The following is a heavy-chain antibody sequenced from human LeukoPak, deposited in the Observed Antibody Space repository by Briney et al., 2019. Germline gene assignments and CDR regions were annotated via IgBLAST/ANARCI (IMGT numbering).Heavy chain of an antibody. CDR2: IGGSGNRI. J-gene: IGHJ6*02. Sequence: GGSLRLSCAASGFTFSSYDMSWVRQAPGKGLEWVSHIGGSGNRIYYADSVKGRFTISRDNSVHTLYLQMISLRAEDTAVYYCASRRALVDALGGMDVWGQGTTVTVSS. CDR3: ASRRALVDALGGMDV. V-gene: IGHV3-23*01. D-gene: IGHD2-15*01. CDR1: GFTFSSYD.